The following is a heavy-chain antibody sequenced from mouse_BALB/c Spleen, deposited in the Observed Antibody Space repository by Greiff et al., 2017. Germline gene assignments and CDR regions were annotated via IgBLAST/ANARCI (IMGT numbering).Heavy chain of an antibody. Sequence: VQLQQSGAELVRSGASVKLSCTASGFNIKDYYMHWVKQRPEQGLEWIGWIDPENGDTEYAPKFQGKATMTADTSSNTAYLQLSSLTSEDTAVYYCNSITTVPYWGQGTLVTVSA. CDR3: NSITTVPY. CDR2: IDPENGDT. D-gene: IGHD1-1*01. V-gene: IGHV14-4*02. J-gene: IGHJ3*01. CDR1: GFNIKDYY.